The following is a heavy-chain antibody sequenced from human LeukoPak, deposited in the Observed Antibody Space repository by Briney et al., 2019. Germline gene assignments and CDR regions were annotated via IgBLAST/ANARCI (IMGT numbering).Heavy chain of an antibody. CDR2: MNPNSGNT. CDR1: GYTFTSYD. D-gene: IGHD3-22*01. V-gene: IGHV1-8*03. J-gene: IGHJ6*03. Sequence: ASVKVSCKASGYTFTSYDINWVRQATGQGLEWMGWMNPNSGNTGYAQKFQGRVTITRNTSISTAYMELSSLRSEDTAVYYCARANYYDSSGYYYYYYYYMDVWGKGTTVTASS. CDR3: ARANYYDSSGYYYYYYYYMDV.